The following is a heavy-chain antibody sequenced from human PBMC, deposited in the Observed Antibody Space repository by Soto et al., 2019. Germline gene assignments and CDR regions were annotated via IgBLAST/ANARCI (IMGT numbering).Heavy chain of an antibody. D-gene: IGHD5-18*01. CDR3: ARAGYSYGLFDY. CDR2: INYSGST. J-gene: IGHJ4*02. Sequence: PSETRSLTGPVSGCSISSSYWRWVRQPPGKGMEWIGYINYSGSTNYNPSLKSRVTISVDTSKNQFSLKLSSVTAADTAVYYCARAGYSYGLFDYWGQGTLVTVSS. CDR1: GCSISSSY. V-gene: IGHV4-59*01.